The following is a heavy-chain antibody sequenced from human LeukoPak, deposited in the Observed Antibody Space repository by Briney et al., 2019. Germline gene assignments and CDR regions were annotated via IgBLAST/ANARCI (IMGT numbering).Heavy chain of an antibody. CDR3: AKGKWGLTINNFDV. V-gene: IGHV1-18*01. CDR2: ISTYNGNT. CDR1: GYTFTSHS. J-gene: IGHJ3*01. D-gene: IGHD3-9*01. Sequence: ASVKVSCKASGYTFTSHSISWVRQAPGQGLEWMGWISTYNGNTNYAQKLQGRVSMTTDASTSTAYMDLRSLRAEDTAVYYCAKGKWGLTINNFDVWDKGTMVTVSS.